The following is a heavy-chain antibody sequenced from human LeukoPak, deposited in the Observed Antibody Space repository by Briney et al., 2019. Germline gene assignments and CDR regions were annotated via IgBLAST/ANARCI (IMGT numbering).Heavy chain of an antibody. J-gene: IGHJ6*02. CDR1: GGSVSSYY. V-gene: IGHV4-59*02. CDR2: IYYSGST. Sequence: PSETLSLTCTVSGGSVSSYYWSWIRQPPGKGLEWIGYIYYSGSTNYSPSFKSRVTISVDTSKNQFSLKLSSVTAADTAVYYCARDKVTMVRGVVPPPMGMDVWGQGTTVTVSS. CDR3: ARDKVTMVRGVVPPPMGMDV. D-gene: IGHD3-10*01.